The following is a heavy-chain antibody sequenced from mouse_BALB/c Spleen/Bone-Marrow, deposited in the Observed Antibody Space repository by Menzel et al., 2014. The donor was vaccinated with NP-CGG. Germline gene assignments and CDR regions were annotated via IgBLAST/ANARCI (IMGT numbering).Heavy chain of an antibody. Sequence: EVKVEESGGDLVKPGGSLKLSCAASGFTFSSYGMSWVRQTPDKRLEWVATISSGGGYTYYPDSVKGRLTISRDNAKNTLYLQMSSLKSEDTAMYYCARQGNDYAAWFAYWGQGTLVTVSA. J-gene: IGHJ3*01. CDR2: ISSGGGYT. CDR1: GFTFSSYG. D-gene: IGHD2-4*01. V-gene: IGHV5-6*02. CDR3: ARQGNDYAAWFAY.